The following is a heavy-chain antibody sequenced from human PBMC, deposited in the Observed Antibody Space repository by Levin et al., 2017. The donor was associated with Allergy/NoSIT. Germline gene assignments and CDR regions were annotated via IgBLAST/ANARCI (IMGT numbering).Heavy chain of an antibody. Sequence: GGSLRLSCAASGFTFSNARMTWVRQAPGKGLEWVGRIKSKSDGETTDYAAAVKGRFTISRDDLKDVLYLQLNSLKTEDTGVYYCTGPQYYYDSSGPTWGPGTLVTVSA. V-gene: IGHV3-15*01. CDR2: IKSKSDGETT. CDR1: GFTFSNAR. D-gene: IGHD3-22*01. CDR3: TGPQYYYDSSGPT. J-gene: IGHJ5*02.